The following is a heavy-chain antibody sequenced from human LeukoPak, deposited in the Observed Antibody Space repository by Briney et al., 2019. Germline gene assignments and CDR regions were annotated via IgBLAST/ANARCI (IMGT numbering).Heavy chain of an antibody. J-gene: IGHJ3*02. CDR1: GYTLTELS. CDR2: FDPEDGET. CDR3: ATTPLPQAVYYHYDSSGAFDI. Sequence: GASVKVSCKVSGYTLTELSMHWVRQAPGKGLEWMGGFDPEDGETIYAQKFQGRVTMTEDTSTDTAYMELSSLRSEDTAVYYCATTPLPQAVYYHYDSSGAFDIWGQGTMVTVSS. V-gene: IGHV1-24*01. D-gene: IGHD3-22*01.